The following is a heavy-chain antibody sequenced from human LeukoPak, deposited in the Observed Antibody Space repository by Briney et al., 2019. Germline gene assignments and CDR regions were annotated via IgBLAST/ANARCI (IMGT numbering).Heavy chain of an antibody. Sequence: GGSLRLSCAASGFTFSSYGMHWVRQAPGKGLEWVAVISYDGSNKYYADSVKGRFTISRDNSKNTLYLQMNSLRAEDTAVYYCAKGGYYDSSGYYYYGMDVWGQGTTVTVSS. CDR2: ISYDGSNK. D-gene: IGHD3-22*01. CDR1: GFTFSSYG. CDR3: AKGGYYDSSGYYYYGMDV. V-gene: IGHV3-30*18. J-gene: IGHJ6*02.